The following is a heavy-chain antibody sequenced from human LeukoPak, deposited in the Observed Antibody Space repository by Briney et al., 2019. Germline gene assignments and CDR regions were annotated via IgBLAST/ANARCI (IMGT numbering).Heavy chain of an antibody. D-gene: IGHD2-15*01. J-gene: IGHJ4*02. CDR1: GGSISSYY. CDR3: ARGRCSGGSCYSDY. Sequence: SSETLSLTCTVSGGSISSYYWSWIRQPAGKGLEWIGRIYTSGSTNYNPSLKSRVTMSVDTSKNQFSLKPSSVTAADTAVYYCARGRCSGGSCYSDYWGQGTLVTVSS. CDR2: IYTSGST. V-gene: IGHV4-4*07.